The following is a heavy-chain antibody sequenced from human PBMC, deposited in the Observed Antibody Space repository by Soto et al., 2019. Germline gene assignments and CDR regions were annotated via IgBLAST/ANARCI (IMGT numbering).Heavy chain of an antibody. CDR3: ARMETFGSLNWFDP. CDR2: MNPGSGDT. D-gene: IGHD3-16*01. V-gene: IGHV1-8*01. Sequence: ASVKVSCKASGYSFTNNDVSWVRQATGQGLEWMGWMNPGSGDTGYAQKFQGRVTMTRDISIATAYMELSNLRSDDTATYYCARMETFGSLNWFDPCGQGTLVTVSS. CDR1: GYSFTNND. J-gene: IGHJ5*02.